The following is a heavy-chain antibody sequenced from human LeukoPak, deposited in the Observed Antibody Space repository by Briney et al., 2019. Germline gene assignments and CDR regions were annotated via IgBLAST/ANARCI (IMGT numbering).Heavy chain of an antibody. CDR2: IYSGGST. Sequence: GGSLRLSCAASGFTVSSNYMSWVRQAPGKGLEWVSVIYSGGSTYYADSVKGRFTTSRDNSKNTLYLQMNSLRAEDTAVYYCARDNSVDDIAWWFDPWGQGTLVTVSS. V-gene: IGHV3-53*01. CDR3: ARDNSVDDIAWWFDP. D-gene: IGHD2-15*01. J-gene: IGHJ5*02. CDR1: GFTVSSNY.